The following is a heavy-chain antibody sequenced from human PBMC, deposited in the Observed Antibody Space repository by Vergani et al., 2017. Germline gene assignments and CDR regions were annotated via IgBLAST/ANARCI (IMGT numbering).Heavy chain of an antibody. J-gene: IGHJ4*02. Sequence: QVQLVESGGGVVQPGRSLRLSCAASGFTFSSYGMHWVRQAPGKGLEWVAVIWYDGSNKYYADSVKGRFTISRDNSKNTLYLQMNSLRAEDTAVYYCARADDIVVAVAALDYWGQGTLVTVSS. CDR3: ARADDIVVAVAALDY. V-gene: IGHV3-33*01. CDR2: IWYDGSNK. CDR1: GFTFSSYG. D-gene: IGHD2-15*01.